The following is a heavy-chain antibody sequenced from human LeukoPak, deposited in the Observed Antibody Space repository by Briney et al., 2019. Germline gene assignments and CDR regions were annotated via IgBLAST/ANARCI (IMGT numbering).Heavy chain of an antibody. Sequence: EASVKVSCKASGGTFSSYAISWVRQAPGQGLEWMGWINPNTGGTNYAQKFQGRVTLTRDTSISTAYMELIWLTSDDTALYYCARVAYCGSGCYYYFDYWGQGTLITVSS. V-gene: IGHV1-2*02. CDR1: GGTFSSYA. D-gene: IGHD2-21*01. CDR2: INPNTGGT. CDR3: ARVAYCGSGCYYYFDY. J-gene: IGHJ4*02.